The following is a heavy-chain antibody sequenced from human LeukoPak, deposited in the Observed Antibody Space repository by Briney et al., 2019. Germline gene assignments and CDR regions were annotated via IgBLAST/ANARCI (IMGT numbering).Heavy chain of an antibody. Sequence: SETLSLTCAVSGFSISSGYFWGWIRRPPGKGLEWIGNIYHSGSTYYNPSLKSRVTLSVDTSKNHFSLKLSSVTAADTAVYYCARGMPWAVVVIAAGFDYWGQGTLVAVSS. D-gene: IGHD2-15*01. J-gene: IGHJ4*02. CDR3: ARGMPWAVVVIAAGFDY. V-gene: IGHV4-38-2*01. CDR2: IYHSGST. CDR1: GFSISSGYF.